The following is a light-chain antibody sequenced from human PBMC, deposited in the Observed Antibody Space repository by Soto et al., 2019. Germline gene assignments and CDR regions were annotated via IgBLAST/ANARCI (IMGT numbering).Light chain of an antibody. J-gene: IGLJ3*02. CDR3: QTLGTGIRV. Sequence: QPVLTQSPSASASLGASVKLTCTLSSGHSSYAIAWHQQQPEKGTRYLMKVNSDGSHSKGDGIPDRFSGSSSGAERYLTISSLQSEDEADYYCQTLGTGIRVFGGGTK. CDR1: SGHSSYA. V-gene: IGLV4-69*02. CDR2: VNSDGSH.